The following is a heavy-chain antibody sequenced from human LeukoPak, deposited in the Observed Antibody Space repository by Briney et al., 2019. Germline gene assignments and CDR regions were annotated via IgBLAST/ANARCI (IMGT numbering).Heavy chain of an antibody. D-gene: IGHD2-15*01. Sequence: GGSLRLSCAASGFTFSSYAMSWVRQAPGKGLEWISAISGSGGNTYYADSVKGRLTISRDNSKNTLFLQMNSLRVEDTAVYYCAKEGPIVSVGFDYWGQGTLVTVTS. CDR3: AKEGPIVSVGFDY. J-gene: IGHJ4*02. CDR2: ISGSGGNT. CDR1: GFTFSSYA. V-gene: IGHV3-23*01.